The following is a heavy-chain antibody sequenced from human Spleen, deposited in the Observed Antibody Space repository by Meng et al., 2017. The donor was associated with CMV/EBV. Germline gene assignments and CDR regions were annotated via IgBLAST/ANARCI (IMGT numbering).Heavy chain of an antibody. Sequence: KASGSNFSSYAINWVRQAPGKGLEWMGGIIPIFGRANYAQKFQGRGTITTDESTSTAYMELSSLRSEDTAVYYCALYSSGYYGLGYWGQGTLVTVSS. D-gene: IGHD3-22*01. J-gene: IGHJ4*02. V-gene: IGHV1-69*05. CDR1: GSNFSSYA. CDR2: IIPIFGRA. CDR3: ALYSSGYYGLGY.